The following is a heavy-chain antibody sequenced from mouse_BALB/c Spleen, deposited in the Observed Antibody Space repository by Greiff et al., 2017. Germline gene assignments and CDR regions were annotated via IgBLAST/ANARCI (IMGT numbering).Heavy chain of an antibody. J-gene: IGHJ3*01. CDR3: ARLPTMITTSWFAY. Sequence: VKLVESGPGLVAPSQSLSITCTVSGFSLTSYGVHWVRQPPGKGLEWLGVIWAGGSTNYNSALMSRLSISKDNSKSQVFLKMNSLQTDDTAMYYCARLPTMITTSWFAYWGQGTLVTVSA. V-gene: IGHV2-9*02. D-gene: IGHD2-4*01. CDR1: GFSLTSYG. CDR2: IWAGGST.